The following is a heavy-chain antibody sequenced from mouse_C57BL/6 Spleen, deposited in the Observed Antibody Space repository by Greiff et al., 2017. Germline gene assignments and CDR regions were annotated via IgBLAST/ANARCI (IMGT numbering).Heavy chain of an antibody. J-gene: IGHJ2*01. CDR1: GYTFTDYN. V-gene: IGHV1-18*01. Sequence: EVQLQQSGPELVKPGASVKIPCKASGYTFTDYNMDWVKQSHGKSLEWIGDINPNNGGTIYNQKFKGKATLTVDKSSSTAYMELRSLTSEDTAVYYCARSTYYGSSYDYFDYWGQGTTLTVSS. D-gene: IGHD1-1*01. CDR2: INPNNGGT. CDR3: ARSTYYGSSYDYFDY.